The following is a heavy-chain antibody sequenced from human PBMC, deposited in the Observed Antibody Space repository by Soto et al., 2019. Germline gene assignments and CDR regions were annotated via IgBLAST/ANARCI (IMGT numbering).Heavy chain of an antibody. CDR1: GYSFTSYW. CDR2: IDPSDSYT. J-gene: IGHJ6*02. D-gene: IGHD2-2*01. V-gene: IGHV5-10-1*01. CDR3: ARYDAGIVVVQAAAYGMDV. Sequence: GESLKISCKGSGYSFTSYWISWVRQMPGKGLEWMGRIDPSDSYTNYSPSFQGHVTISADKSISTAYLQWSSLKASDTAMYYCARYDAGIVVVQAAAYGMDVWGQGTTVTVSS.